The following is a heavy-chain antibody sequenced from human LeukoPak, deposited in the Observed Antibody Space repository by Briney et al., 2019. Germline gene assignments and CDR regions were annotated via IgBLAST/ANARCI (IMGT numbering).Heavy chain of an antibody. CDR2: IFYSGST. D-gene: IGHD5-24*01. J-gene: IGHJ2*01. CDR3: ARVGWFFGYTSWYFDP. CDR1: SASISTSHYY. V-gene: IGHV4-39*07. Sequence: PSETLSLTCTLSSASISTSHYYWAWVRQPPGKALAWIGNIFYSGSTYYSPSLKSRVTISLDTSRNQFYLKLNSVTAADTAVYYCARVGWFFGYTSWYFDPWGRGTLVTVSS.